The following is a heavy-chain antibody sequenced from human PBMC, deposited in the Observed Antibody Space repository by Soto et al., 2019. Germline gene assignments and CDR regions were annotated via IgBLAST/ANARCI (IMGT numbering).Heavy chain of an antibody. CDR1: GYTFISYA. Sequence: ASVKVSCKASGYTFISYAMHWVRQAPGQRLEWMGWINAGNGNTKYSQKFQGRVTITRDTSASTAYMELSSLRSEDTAVYYCARADQAIVVVVGLLFDPWGQGTLVTVSS. J-gene: IGHJ5*02. V-gene: IGHV1-3*01. CDR3: ARADQAIVVVVGLLFDP. CDR2: INAGNGNT. D-gene: IGHD2-15*01.